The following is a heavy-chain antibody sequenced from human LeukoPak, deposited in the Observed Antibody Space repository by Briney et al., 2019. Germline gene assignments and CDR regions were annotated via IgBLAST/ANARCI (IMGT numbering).Heavy chain of an antibody. J-gene: IGHJ1*01. Sequence: GGSLRLSCAASGFTFSSYAMHWVRQTPGKGLEWVALISYDGSNKFYADSVKGRFTISRDNSKNTLYLQMNSLRAEDTAVYYCARGGYSSSWYPGERYFQHWGQGTLVTVSS. CDR3: ARGGYSSSWYPGERYFQH. D-gene: IGHD6-13*01. CDR2: ISYDGSNK. V-gene: IGHV3-30*04. CDR1: GFTFSSYA.